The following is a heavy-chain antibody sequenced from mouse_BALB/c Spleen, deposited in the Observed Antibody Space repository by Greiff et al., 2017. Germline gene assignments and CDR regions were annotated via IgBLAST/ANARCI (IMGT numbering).Heavy chain of an antibody. CDR2: IWSGGST. CDR3: ARLYYDYYFDY. V-gene: IGHV2-2*02. J-gene: IGHJ2*01. CDR1: GFSLTSYG. Sequence: QVQLKESGPGLVQPSQSLSITCTVSGFSLTSYGVHWVRQSPGKGLEWLGVIWSGGSTDYNAAFISRLSISKDNSKSQVFFKMNSLQANDTAIYYCARLYYDYYFDYWGQGTTLTVSS. D-gene: IGHD2-4*01.